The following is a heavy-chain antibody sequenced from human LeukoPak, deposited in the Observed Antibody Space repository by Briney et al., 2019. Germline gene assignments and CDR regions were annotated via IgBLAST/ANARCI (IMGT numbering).Heavy chain of an antibody. V-gene: IGHV1-2*02. Sequence: ASVKVSCKASGYTFTGYYMHWVRQAPGQGLEWMGWINPNSGGTNFAQKFQGRVTMTRDTSISTAYMELSRLRSDDTAVYYCAREKRVAGSRGGFNPWGQGTLVTVSS. CDR2: INPNSGGT. CDR3: AREKRVAGSRGGFNP. J-gene: IGHJ5*02. CDR1: GYTFTGYY. D-gene: IGHD6-19*01.